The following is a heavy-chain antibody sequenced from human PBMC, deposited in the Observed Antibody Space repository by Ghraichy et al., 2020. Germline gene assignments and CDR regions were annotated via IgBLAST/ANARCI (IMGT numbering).Heavy chain of an antibody. V-gene: IGHV4-34*01. CDR1: GGSFSGYY. D-gene: IGHD6-13*01. J-gene: IGHJ3*02. CDR2: INHTGGT. CDR3: ARVTAAGTWDDSFDI. Sequence: SETLSLTCGIYGGSFSGYYWSWIRQPPGKGLEWIGEINHTGGTNYSPSLKSRVTISVDTSKNQFSLKLSSVTAADTAVYYCARVTAAGTWDDSFDIWGQGTLVTVSS.